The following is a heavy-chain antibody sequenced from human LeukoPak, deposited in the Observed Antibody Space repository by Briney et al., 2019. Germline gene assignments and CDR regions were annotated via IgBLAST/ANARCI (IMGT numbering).Heavy chain of an antibody. CDR3: AKGPITMIRGVPIGHYGMDV. Sequence: GGSLRLSCAASGFTFSTYAMHWVRQAPGKGLEYVSAISLNGGSTYYANSVRGRFTISRDNSKNAMYLQMGSLRAQDMAVYYCAKGPITMIRGVPIGHYGMDVWGQGTTVTVSS. V-gene: IGHV3-64*01. CDR2: ISLNGGST. D-gene: IGHD3-10*01. J-gene: IGHJ6*02. CDR1: GFTFSTYA.